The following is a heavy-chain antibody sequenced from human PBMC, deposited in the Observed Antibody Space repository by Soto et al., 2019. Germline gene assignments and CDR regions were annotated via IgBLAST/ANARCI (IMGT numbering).Heavy chain of an antibody. Sequence: QVQLVESGGGLVKPGGSLRLSCAVSGFTFSDYYMTWIRQAPGKGLEWVSYISSSTSHTNYADSVKGRSPISRDNAKNSLFLQMNSLRAEDTAVYYCARGRGAAADYFDFWGQRTLVTVSS. J-gene: IGHJ4*02. V-gene: IGHV3-11*05. CDR1: GFTFSDYY. D-gene: IGHD6-13*01. CDR3: ARGRGAAADYFDF. CDR2: ISSSTSHT.